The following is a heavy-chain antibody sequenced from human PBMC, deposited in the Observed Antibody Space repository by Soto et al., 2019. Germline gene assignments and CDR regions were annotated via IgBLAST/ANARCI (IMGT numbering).Heavy chain of an antibody. J-gene: IGHJ4*02. CDR2: ISGSGGST. CDR3: AKDDCSGGSCCHDY. Sequence: EVQLLESGGGLVQPGGSLRLSCAASGFTFSSYAMSWVRQAPGKGPEWVSAISGSGGSTYYADSVKGRFTISRDNSKNTLYLQMNSLRAEDTAVYYCAKDDCSGGSCCHDYWGQGTLVTVSS. CDR1: GFTFSSYA. V-gene: IGHV3-23*01. D-gene: IGHD2-15*01.